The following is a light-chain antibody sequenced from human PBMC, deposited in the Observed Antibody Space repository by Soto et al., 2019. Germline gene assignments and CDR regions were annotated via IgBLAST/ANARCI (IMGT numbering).Light chain of an antibody. J-gene: IGKJ2*01. CDR1: QSISSY. V-gene: IGKV1-39*01. Sequence: DIQMTQSPSSLSASVGDRVTITCRASQSISSYVNWDQQKPGKAPKLLIYAASSLQSGVPSRFSGSGSGTDFTLTISSLQPEDFATYYCQQSFSKFLYTFGQGTKLEI. CDR2: AAS. CDR3: QQSFSKFLYT.